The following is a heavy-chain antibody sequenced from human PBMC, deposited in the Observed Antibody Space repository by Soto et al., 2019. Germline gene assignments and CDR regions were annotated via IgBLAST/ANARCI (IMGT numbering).Heavy chain of an antibody. J-gene: IGHJ6*02. Sequence: PGESLKISCKGSGYSFTSYWISWVRQMPGKGLEWMGRIDPSDSYTNYSPSFQGHVTISADKSISTAYLQWSSLKASDTAMYYCAGVYYYDSSGYPISGMDVWGQGTTVTVSS. CDR3: AGVYYYDSSGYPISGMDV. CDR1: GYSFTSYW. D-gene: IGHD3-22*01. CDR2: IDPSDSYT. V-gene: IGHV5-10-1*01.